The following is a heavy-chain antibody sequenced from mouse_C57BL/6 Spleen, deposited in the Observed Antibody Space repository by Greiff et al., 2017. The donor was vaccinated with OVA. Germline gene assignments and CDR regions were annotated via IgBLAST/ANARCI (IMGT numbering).Heavy chain of an antibody. CDR1: GYTFTDYE. J-gene: IGHJ1*03. CDR2: IDPETGGT. V-gene: IGHV1-15*01. CDR3: TRERDYGSRYVDV. Sequence: QVHVKQSGAELVRPGASVTLSCKASGYTFTDYEMHWVKQTPVHGLEWIGAIDPETGGTAYNQKFKGKAILTADKSSSTAYMELRSLTSEDSAVDYCTRERDYGSRYVDVWGTGTTVTVSS. D-gene: IGHD1-1*01.